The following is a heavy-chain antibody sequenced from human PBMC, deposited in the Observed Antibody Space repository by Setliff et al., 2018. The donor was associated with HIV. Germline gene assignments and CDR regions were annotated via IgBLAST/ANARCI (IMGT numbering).Heavy chain of an antibody. CDR3: AIAVAGTIQH. CDR2: INPSGGST. V-gene: IGHV1-46*01. CDR1: GGTFTRNC. J-gene: IGHJ1*01. D-gene: IGHD6-19*01. Sequence: GASVKVSCKVSGGTFTRNCISWVRQAPGQGLEWMGIINPSGGSTSYAQKFQCRVTMTSDTSTSTVYMELSSLRSEDTAVYYCAIAVAGTIQHWGQGTLVTVSS.